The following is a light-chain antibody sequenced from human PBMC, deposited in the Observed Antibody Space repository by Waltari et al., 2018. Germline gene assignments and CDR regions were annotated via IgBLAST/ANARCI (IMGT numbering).Light chain of an antibody. CDR2: KND. V-gene: IGLV1-47*01. Sequence: QSVLTQPPSASGTPGQRVIISCSGGTPNIGSHYVYWYQHVPGTAPKLLIYKNDQRPSGVPDRFSASKSGTSASLAIVGLRSEDEATYYCVAWDDSRSGRLFGGGTKVTVL. J-gene: IGLJ2*01. CDR3: VAWDDSRSGRL. CDR1: TPNIGSHY.